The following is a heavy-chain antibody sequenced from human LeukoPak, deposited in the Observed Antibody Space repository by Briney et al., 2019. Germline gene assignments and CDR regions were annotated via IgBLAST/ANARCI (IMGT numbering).Heavy chain of an antibody. V-gene: IGHV1-69*04. J-gene: IGHJ4*02. CDR2: IIPILGIA. D-gene: IGHD3-22*01. CDR3: ARDQDYYDSSGYPYYFDY. Sequence: SVKVSCKASGGTFSSYTISWVRQAPGQGLEWMGRIIPILGIANYAQKFQGRVTITADKSTSTAYMELSSMRSEDTAVYYCARDQDYYDSSGYPYYFDYWGQGTLVTVSS. CDR1: GGTFSSYT.